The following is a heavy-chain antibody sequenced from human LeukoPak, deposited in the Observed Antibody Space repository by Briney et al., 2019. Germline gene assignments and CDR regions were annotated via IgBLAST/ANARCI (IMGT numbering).Heavy chain of an antibody. CDR2: INRGGST. J-gene: IGHJ4*02. V-gene: IGHV4-34*01. D-gene: IGHD3-10*01. CDR3: ARGLGSGSYYHN. CDR1: GGSFSNNY. Sequence: PSETLSLTCAVYGGSFSNNYWSWMRLPPGKGLEWIGEINRGGSTNYNPSLKSRVTISVDTSKNQFSLRLSSVTAADTAVYYCARGLGSGSYYHNWAQGTLVAVSS.